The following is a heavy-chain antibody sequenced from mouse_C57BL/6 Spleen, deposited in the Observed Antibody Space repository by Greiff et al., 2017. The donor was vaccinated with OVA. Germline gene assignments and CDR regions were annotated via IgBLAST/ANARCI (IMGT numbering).Heavy chain of an antibody. Sequence: QVQLKQSGAELARPGASVKLSCKASGYTFTSYGISWVKQRTGQGLEWIGEIYPRSGNTYYNEKFKGKATLTADKSSSTAYMELRSLTSEDSAVYFCARRGSSGSDYAMDYWGQGTSVTVSS. V-gene: IGHV1-81*01. CDR3: ARRGSSGSDYAMDY. CDR2: IYPRSGNT. J-gene: IGHJ4*01. CDR1: GYTFTSYG. D-gene: IGHD3-2*02.